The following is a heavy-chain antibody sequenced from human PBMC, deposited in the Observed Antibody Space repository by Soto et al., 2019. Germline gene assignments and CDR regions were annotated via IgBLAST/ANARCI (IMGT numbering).Heavy chain of an antibody. CDR3: ARSYSGSPRHYFLH. D-gene: IGHD1-26*01. V-gene: IGHV3-30-3*01. CDR1: GFAFNSFA. CDR2: ISHDGSKQ. Sequence: GGSLRLSCAASGFAFNSFAMHWVRRAPGKGLEWVALISHDGSKQYYADSVKGLFTISRDNSINTLYLQMNSLRPEDTAMYFCARSYSGSPRHYFLHWGQGILVTVSS. J-gene: IGHJ1*01.